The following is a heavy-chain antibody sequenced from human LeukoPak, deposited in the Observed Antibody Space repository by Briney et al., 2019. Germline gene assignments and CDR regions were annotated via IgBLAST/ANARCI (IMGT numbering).Heavy chain of an antibody. CDR3: ARDSRYHSGWGSYQSYWFDP. V-gene: IGHV3-74*01. J-gene: IGHJ5*02. D-gene: IGHD3-10*01. Sequence: GGSLRLSCAASGFTFNLYWIPWVRQAPGKGLEWVSRISDDGATTNYADSVKGRFTISRDNAKNTLFLQMHSLRVDDTAVYYCARDSRYHSGWGSYQSYWFDPWGQGTLVIVSS. CDR2: ISDDGATT. CDR1: GFTFNLYW.